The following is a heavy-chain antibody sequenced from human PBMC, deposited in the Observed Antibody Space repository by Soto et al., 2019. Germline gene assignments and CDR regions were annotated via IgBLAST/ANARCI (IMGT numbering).Heavy chain of an antibody. J-gene: IGHJ4*02. Sequence: ASVKVSCXSSGGTFSSSGISWVRQAPGQGLEWMGGIIPIFGTANYAQKFQGRVTITADESTSTAYMELSSLRSEDTAVYYCARGGGYCSGGSCYSLDYWGQGTLVTVSS. V-gene: IGHV1-69*13. CDR3: ARGGGYCSGGSCYSLDY. D-gene: IGHD2-15*01. CDR2: IIPIFGTA. CDR1: GGTFSSSG.